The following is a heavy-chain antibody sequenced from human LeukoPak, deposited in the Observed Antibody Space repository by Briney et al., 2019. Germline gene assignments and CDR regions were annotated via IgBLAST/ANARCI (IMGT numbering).Heavy chain of an antibody. CDR3: ARHPIVVVPAGAYYYYYGMDV. D-gene: IGHD2-2*01. Sequence: SVKVSCKASGGTFSSYAISWVRQAPGQGLEWMGGIIPIFGTANYAQKFQGRVTITADESTSTAYMELSSLRSEDTAVHYCARHPIVVVPAGAYYYYYGMDVWGKGTTVTVSS. J-gene: IGHJ6*04. V-gene: IGHV1-69*01. CDR1: GGTFSSYA. CDR2: IIPIFGTA.